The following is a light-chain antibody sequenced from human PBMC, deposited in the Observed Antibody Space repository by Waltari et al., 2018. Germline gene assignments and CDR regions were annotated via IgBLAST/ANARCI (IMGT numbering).Light chain of an antibody. CDR2: DVS. J-gene: IGLJ3*02. Sequence: QSALTQPRSVSGSPGPSVTISCTGTSSDVGGYNYVSWYQQHPGKAPKLMIYDVSNRPSGVPERFSGSKAGNTASLTISGLQAEDEADYYCCSYAGSYSPWVFGGGTKLTVL. CDR1: SSDVGGYNY. V-gene: IGLV2-11*01. CDR3: CSYAGSYSPWV.